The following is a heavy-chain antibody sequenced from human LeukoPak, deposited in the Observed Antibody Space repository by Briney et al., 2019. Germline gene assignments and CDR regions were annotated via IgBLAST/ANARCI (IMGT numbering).Heavy chain of an antibody. CDR3: ASFFEWTTRYKAVAGTGFDY. J-gene: IGHJ4*02. V-gene: IGHV4-39*01. CDR1: GGSISSSSYY. Sequence: SETLSLTCTVSGGSISSSSYYWGWIRQPPGKGLEWIGSNSGSTYYNPSLKSRVTTSVDTSKNQFSLNLSSVTAAGTAVYYCASFFEWTTRYKAVAGTGFDYWGQGTLVTVSS. CDR2: NSGST. D-gene: IGHD6-19*01.